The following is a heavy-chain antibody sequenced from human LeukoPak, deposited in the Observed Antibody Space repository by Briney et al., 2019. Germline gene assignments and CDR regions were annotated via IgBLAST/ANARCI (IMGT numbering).Heavy chain of an antibody. Sequence: GGSLRLSCAASGFTVSSNYMSWVRQAPGKGLEWVSVIYSGGSTYYADSVKGRFTISRDNSKNTLYLQMNGLRAEDTAVYYCARGTWEQWLAYFDYWGQGTLVTVSS. CDR1: GFTVSSNY. CDR3: ARGTWEQWLAYFDY. J-gene: IGHJ4*02. V-gene: IGHV3-53*01. CDR2: IYSGGST. D-gene: IGHD6-19*01.